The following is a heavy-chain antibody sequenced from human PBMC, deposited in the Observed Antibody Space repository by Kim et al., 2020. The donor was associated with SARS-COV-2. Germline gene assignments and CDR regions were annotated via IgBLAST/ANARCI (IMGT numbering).Heavy chain of an antibody. J-gene: IGHJ6*02. CDR1: GGSISSGSYY. D-gene: IGHD4-17*01. CDR3: ARGPYDYGVIYYYYGMDV. Sequence: SETLSLTCTVSGGSISSGSYYWSWIRQPAGKGLEWIGRIYTSGSTNYNPSLKSRVTISVDTSKNQFSLKLSSVTAADTAVYYCARGPYDYGVIYYYYGMDVWGQGTTGTVSS. CDR2: IYTSGST. V-gene: IGHV4-61*02.